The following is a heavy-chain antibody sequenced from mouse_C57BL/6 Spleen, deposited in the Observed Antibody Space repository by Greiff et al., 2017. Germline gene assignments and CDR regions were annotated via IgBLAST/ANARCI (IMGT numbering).Heavy chain of an antibody. CDR2: IHPNSGST. D-gene: IGHD2-13*01. J-gene: IGHJ3*01. CDR1: GYTFTSYW. CDR3: ARSCDEAWFAY. V-gene: IGHV1-64*01. Sequence: QVQLQQPGAELVKPGASVKLSCKASGYTFTSYWMHWVKQRPGQGLEWIGMIHPNSGSTNYNEKFKSKATLTVDKSSSTAYIQLSNLTSEDSAVYSCARSCDEAWFAYGGQGTLVPVSA.